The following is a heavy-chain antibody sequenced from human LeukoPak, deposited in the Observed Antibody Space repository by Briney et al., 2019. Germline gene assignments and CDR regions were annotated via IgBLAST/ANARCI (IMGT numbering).Heavy chain of an antibody. J-gene: IGHJ4*02. Sequence: QTGGSLRLSCAASGFTFDEYAMHWVRQAPGKGLEWVSLISGDGGSTYYADPVKGRFTISRDNAKNSLYLQMNSLRAEDTAVYYCARTGQLANDYWGQGTLVTVSS. CDR1: GFTFDEYA. V-gene: IGHV3-43*02. D-gene: IGHD6-6*01. CDR3: ARTGQLANDY. CDR2: ISGDGGST.